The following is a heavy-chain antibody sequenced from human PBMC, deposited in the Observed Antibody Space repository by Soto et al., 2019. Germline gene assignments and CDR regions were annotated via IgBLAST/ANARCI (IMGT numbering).Heavy chain of an antibody. J-gene: IGHJ4*02. Sequence: QVQLQESSPGLVKPSQTLSLTCTVSGGSISSGGTGSYWTWIRQLPGKGLEWIGYIYYTGNTYYNPSLKSRPTISIDTSENQFSLKLTSVTAVDTAVYFCASGHDAYKVRYWGQGTLVTVSS. CDR1: GGSISSGGTGSY. CDR3: ASGHDAYKVRY. V-gene: IGHV4-31*03. CDR2: IYYTGNT. D-gene: IGHD1-1*01.